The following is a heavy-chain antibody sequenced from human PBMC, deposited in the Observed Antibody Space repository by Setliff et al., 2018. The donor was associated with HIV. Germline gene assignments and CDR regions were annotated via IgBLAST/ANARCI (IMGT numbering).Heavy chain of an antibody. CDR2: INAGNGNT. CDR1: GYTFTNYD. J-gene: IGHJ4*02. CDR3: ARDPNQVGAVAGTLDY. V-gene: IGHV1-3*01. D-gene: IGHD6-19*01. Sequence: ASVKVSCKASGYTFTNYDINWVRQATGQRLEWMGWINAGNGNTKYSQKFQGRVTITRDISASTTYMELSSLRSEDTAVYYCARDPNQVGAVAGTLDYWGQGTLVTVPS.